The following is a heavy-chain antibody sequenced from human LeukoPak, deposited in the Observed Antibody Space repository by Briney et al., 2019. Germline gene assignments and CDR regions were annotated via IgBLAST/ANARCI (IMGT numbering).Heavy chain of an antibody. V-gene: IGHV1-8*01. D-gene: IGHD4-17*01. CDR2: INPTSGNT. CDR3: ARGVGDYPSSYYSYYMDV. Sequence: ASVKVSCKASGYTFTSYYLYWVRQAPGQGLEWVGWINPTSGNTGYAQKFQGRVTMTRYTSIRTAYMELSSLRSEDTAVYYCARGVGDYPSSYYSYYMDVWGKGTTVTVSS. J-gene: IGHJ6*03. CDR1: GYTFTSYY.